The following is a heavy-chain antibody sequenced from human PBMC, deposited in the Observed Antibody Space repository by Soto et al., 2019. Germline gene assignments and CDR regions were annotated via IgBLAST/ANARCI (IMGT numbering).Heavy chain of an antibody. J-gene: IGHJ4*02. D-gene: IGHD4-17*01. CDR3: ARVRGVAYGDFEKGPSWD. CDR2: ISSSGDTI. Sequence: EVQLLESGGGLVQPGGSLRLSCAASGFTFSSYAMSWVRQAPGKGLEWLSDISSSGDTIYYADSVKGRFTISRDNAKDSLYLQMNSLRAEDTAVYYCARVRGVAYGDFEKGPSWDWGQGTLVTVSS. CDR1: GFTFSSYA. V-gene: IGHV3-48*04.